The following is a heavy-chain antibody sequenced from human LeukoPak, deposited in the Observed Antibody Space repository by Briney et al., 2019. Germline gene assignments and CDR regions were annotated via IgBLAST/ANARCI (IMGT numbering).Heavy chain of an antibody. J-gene: IGHJ5*02. V-gene: IGHV4-4*07. CDR1: GGSISSYY. D-gene: IGHD6-19*01. CDR3: ARDHPYKVAVAANWFDP. CDR2: IYTSGST. Sequence: SETLSLTCTVSGGSISSYYWSWIRQPAGKGLEWIGRIYTSGSTNYNPSLKSRVTMSVDTSKNQFSLKLSSVTAADTAVYYCARDHPYKVAVAANWFDPWGQGTLVTVSS.